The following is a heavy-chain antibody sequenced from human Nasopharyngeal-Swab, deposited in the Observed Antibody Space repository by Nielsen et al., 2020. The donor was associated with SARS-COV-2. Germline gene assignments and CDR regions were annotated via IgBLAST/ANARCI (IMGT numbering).Heavy chain of an antibody. CDR1: GGSISSSSYY. Sequence: ESLKISCTVSGGSISSSSYYWGWIRQPPGKGLEWIGSIYYSGSTYYNPSLKSRVTISVDTSKNQFSLKLSSVTAADTAVYYCARHGPDYSSSWRYYYYGMDVWGQGTTVTVSS. CDR2: IYYSGST. J-gene: IGHJ6*02. V-gene: IGHV4-39*01. CDR3: ARHGPDYSSSWRYYYYGMDV. D-gene: IGHD6-13*01.